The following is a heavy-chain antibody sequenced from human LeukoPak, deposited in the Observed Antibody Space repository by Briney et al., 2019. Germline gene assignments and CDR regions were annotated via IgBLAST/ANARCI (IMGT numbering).Heavy chain of an antibody. V-gene: IGHV3-64D*06. D-gene: IGHD4-11*01. Sequence: GGSLRLSCSASGFTFSSYAMHWVRQAPGKGLEYVSAISSNGGSTYYADSVKGRFTISRDNSENTLYLQMSSLRAEDTAVYYCLKIGATTVTGNYFDYWGQGTLVTVSS. J-gene: IGHJ4*02. CDR3: LKIGATTVTGNYFDY. CDR1: GFTFSSYA. CDR2: ISSNGGST.